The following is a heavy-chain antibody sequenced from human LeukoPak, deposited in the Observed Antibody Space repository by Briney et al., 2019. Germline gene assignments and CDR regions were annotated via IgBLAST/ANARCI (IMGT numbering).Heavy chain of an antibody. Sequence: PGGSLRLSCAASGFTFSSYAMHWVRQAPVKGLEWVAVISFDGSDKYYADSVKGRFTISRDNSKNTLYLQMDSLRAEDTAIYYCAKDYGGLQLFDHWGQGTLVTVSS. CDR2: ISFDGSDK. V-gene: IGHV3-30-3*01. CDR3: AKDYGGLQLFDH. CDR1: GFTFSSYA. D-gene: IGHD1-1*01. J-gene: IGHJ4*02.